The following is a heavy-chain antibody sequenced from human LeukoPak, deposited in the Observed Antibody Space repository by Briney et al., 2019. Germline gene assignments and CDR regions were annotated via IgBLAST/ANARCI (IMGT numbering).Heavy chain of an antibody. V-gene: IGHV3-23*01. D-gene: IGHD6-19*01. CDR2: ISGSGGST. CDR3: AKVRARGVAVAPLDY. Sequence: PGGSLRLSCAASGFTFSSDAMSGGRQAPGKGVEWGSAISGSGGSTYYADFVKGRFTISRDNSKNTLYLQMNSLRAEDTAVYYCAKVRARGVAVAPLDYWGQGTLVTVSS. CDR1: GFTFSSDA. J-gene: IGHJ4*02.